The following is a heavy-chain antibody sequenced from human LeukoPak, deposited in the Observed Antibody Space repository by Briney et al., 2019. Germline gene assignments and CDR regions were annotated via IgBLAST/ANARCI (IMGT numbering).Heavy chain of an antibody. Sequence: ASVKVSCKASGYTFTGYYMHWVRQAPGQGLEWMGRINPNSGGTNYAQKFQGRVTMTRDTAISTAYMYLSRLRSDDTDVYYCARDSRLRLGELSSEIDYWGQGTLVTVSS. V-gene: IGHV1-2*05. CDR2: INPNSGGT. J-gene: IGHJ4*02. CDR1: GYTFTGYY. D-gene: IGHD3-16*02. CDR3: ARDSRLRLGELSSEIDY.